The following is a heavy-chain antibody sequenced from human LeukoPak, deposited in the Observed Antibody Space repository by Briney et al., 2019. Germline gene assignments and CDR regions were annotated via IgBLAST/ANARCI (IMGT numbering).Heavy chain of an antibody. CDR2: IYSGGST. CDR3: ARAYRYYDFWSGYQPKDYGMDV. Sequence: GGSLRLSCVVSGFTVSSNYMSWVRQAPGKGLEWVSVIYSGGSTYYADSVKGRFTISRDNSKNTLYLQMNSLRAEDTAVYYCARAYRYYDFWSGYQPKDYGMDVWGQGTTVTVSS. V-gene: IGHV3-53*01. CDR1: GFTVSSNY. J-gene: IGHJ6*02. D-gene: IGHD3-3*01.